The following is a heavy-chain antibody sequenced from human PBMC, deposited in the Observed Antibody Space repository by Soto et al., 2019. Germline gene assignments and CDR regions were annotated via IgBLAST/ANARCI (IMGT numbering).Heavy chain of an antibody. J-gene: IGHJ5*02. CDR2: ISRSSTYI. CDR1: GFPFSPSN. Sequence: EVQLVESGGGLVNPGGSLRLSCVVSGFPFSPSNMNWVRQAPGKGLEWVSFISRSSTYIYYADSVKGRFTISRDDAENSLFLQMNSLRAEDTAVYYCARGVLPISSTSWFDPWGQGTLVTVSS. CDR3: ARGVLPISSTSWFDP. V-gene: IGHV3-21*01. D-gene: IGHD3-10*01.